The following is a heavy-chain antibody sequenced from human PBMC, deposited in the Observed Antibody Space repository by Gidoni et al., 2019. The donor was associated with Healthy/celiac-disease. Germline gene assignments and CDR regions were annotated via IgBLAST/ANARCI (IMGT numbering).Heavy chain of an antibody. D-gene: IGHD1-26*01. CDR1: GFTFSSYA. Sequence: EVQLLESGGGLVQPGGSLRLSCAASGFTFSSYAMRWVRQAPGKGLEWVSAISGSGGSTYYADSVKGRFTISRDNSKNTLYLQRNSLRAEDTAVYYWAKDPYSGSYYAVDYWGQGTLVTVSS. V-gene: IGHV3-23*01. CDR2: ISGSGGST. CDR3: AKDPYSGSYYAVDY. J-gene: IGHJ4*02.